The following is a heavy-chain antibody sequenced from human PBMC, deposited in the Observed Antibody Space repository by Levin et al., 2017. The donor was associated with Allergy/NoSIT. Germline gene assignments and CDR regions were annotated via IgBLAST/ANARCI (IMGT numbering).Heavy chain of an antibody. CDR2: ISSSGSTI. V-gene: IGHV3-11*01. CDR1: GFTFSDYY. D-gene: IGHD3-10*01. J-gene: IGHJ5*02. Sequence: GGSLRLSCAASGFTFSDYYMSWIRQAPGKGLEWVSYISSSGSTIYYADSVKGRFTISRDNAKNSLYLQMNSLRAEDTAVYYCARDRGAQPSTWFDPWGQGTLVTVSS. CDR3: ARDRGAQPSTWFDP.